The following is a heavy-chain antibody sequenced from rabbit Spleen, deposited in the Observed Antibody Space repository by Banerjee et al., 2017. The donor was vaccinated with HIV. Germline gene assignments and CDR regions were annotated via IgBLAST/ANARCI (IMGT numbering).Heavy chain of an antibody. D-gene: IGHD8-1*01. Sequence: EQLEESGGGLVKPEGSLTLTCKASRFAFSSYYMNWVRQAPGKGLELIGSINTGTGNTYYASWAKGRFTISKTSSTTVTLQMTSLTAADTATYFCARDAGSGDYIDGYFNLWGQGTLVTVS. CDR2: INTGTGNT. J-gene: IGHJ4*01. CDR3: ARDAGSGDYIDGYFNL. V-gene: IGHV1S45*01. CDR1: RFAFSSYYM.